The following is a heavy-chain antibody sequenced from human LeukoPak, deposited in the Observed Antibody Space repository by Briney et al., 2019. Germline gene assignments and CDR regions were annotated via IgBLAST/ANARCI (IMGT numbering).Heavy chain of an antibody. Sequence: GGSLRLSCAASGFTFSSYSMNWVRQAPGKGLEWVSSISSSSSYIYYADSVKGRFTISRDNAKNSLYLQMNSLRAEDTAVYYCARRIAVAGTVWFDPWGQGTLVTVSS. V-gene: IGHV3-21*01. CDR1: GFTFSSYS. CDR3: ARRIAVAGTVWFDP. D-gene: IGHD6-19*01. CDR2: ISSSSSYI. J-gene: IGHJ5*02.